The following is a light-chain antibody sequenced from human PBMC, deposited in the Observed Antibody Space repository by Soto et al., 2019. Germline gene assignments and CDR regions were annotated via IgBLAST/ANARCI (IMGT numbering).Light chain of an antibody. V-gene: IGKV1-5*03. CDR2: KAS. J-gene: IGKJ1*01. CDR1: QNINTW. CDR3: QQYNRYWT. Sequence: DIQMTQSPSTLSASVGDRVTITCRASQNINTWLAWYQHKPGKAPKLLIYKASSLESGVPSRFRGSGSGTEFARTISSLEPDDFATYYCQQYNRYWTFGPGTKVEVK.